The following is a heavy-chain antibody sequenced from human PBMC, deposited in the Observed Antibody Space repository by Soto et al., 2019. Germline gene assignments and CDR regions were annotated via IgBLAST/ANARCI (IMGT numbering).Heavy chain of an antibody. J-gene: IGHJ4*02. CDR1: GFTFSSYS. CDR2: ISSSSSTI. V-gene: IGHV3-48*01. CDR3: ARDRVGASVN. D-gene: IGHD1-26*01. Sequence: EVQLMESGGGLVQPGGSLRLSCAASGFTFSSYSMNWVRQAPGKGLEWVSYISSSSSTIYYADSVKGRFTISRDNAKNSLYLQMNSLRAEDTAVYYCARDRVGASVNWGQGTLVTVSS.